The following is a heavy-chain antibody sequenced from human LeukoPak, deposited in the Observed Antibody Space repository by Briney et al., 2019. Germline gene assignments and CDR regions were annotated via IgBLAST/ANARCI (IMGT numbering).Heavy chain of an antibody. J-gene: IGHJ4*02. V-gene: IGHV3-33*01. CDR2: IWYDGTSK. Sequence: PGRSLRLSCAASGFSLSAYGVHWVRQAPGKGLEWVALIWYDGTSKDYADSVKGRFTFSRDNSKNTLYLQMNSLTVEDTAVYYCARSQSSSLIDYWGQGTLVTVSS. D-gene: IGHD6-13*01. CDR3: ARSQSSSLIDY. CDR1: GFSLSAYG.